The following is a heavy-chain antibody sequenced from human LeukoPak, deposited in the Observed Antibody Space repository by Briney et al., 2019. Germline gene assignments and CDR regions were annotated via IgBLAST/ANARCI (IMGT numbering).Heavy chain of an antibody. CDR1: GGSISSSSYY. CDR2: IYYSGST. J-gene: IGHJ4*02. Sequence: SETLSLTRTVSGGSISSSSYYWGWIRQPPGKGLEWIGSIYYSGSTYYNPSLKSRVTISVDTSKNQFSLKLSSVTAADTAVYYCARASVGSGYYDYWGQGTLVTVSS. D-gene: IGHD3-22*01. CDR3: ARASVGSGYYDY. V-gene: IGHV4-39*07.